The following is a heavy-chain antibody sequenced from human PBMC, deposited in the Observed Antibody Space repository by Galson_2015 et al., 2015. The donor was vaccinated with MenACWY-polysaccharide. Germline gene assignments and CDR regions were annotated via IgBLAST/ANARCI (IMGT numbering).Heavy chain of an antibody. J-gene: IGHJ4*02. CDR3: ARVRGSYSVDY. V-gene: IGHV3-11*01. CDR1: GFTFRDYY. Sequence: SLRLSCAASGFTFRDYYMSWMRQVPGKGLEWVSYISDSGGTIYYADSVKGQFTISRDNAKNSLYLQLTSLRAEDTALYYCARVRGSYSVDYWGQGTLVTVSS. D-gene: IGHD1-26*01. CDR2: ISDSGGTI.